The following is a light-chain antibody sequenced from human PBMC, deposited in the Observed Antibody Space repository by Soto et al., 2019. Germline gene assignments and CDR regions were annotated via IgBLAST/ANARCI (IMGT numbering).Light chain of an antibody. CDR2: KVS. CDR3: MQCKHWPLT. J-gene: IGKJ4*01. V-gene: IGKV2-30*01. Sequence: EAVMTQSPLSLPVTLGQPASISCRSSQSLLYSDGNTYLNWFQQSPGQSPRRLIHKVSNRDSGVPARFSGSGSGTDFTLTISRVEAEDVGVYYCMQCKHWPLTFGGGTKVEIK. CDR1: QSLLYSDGNTY.